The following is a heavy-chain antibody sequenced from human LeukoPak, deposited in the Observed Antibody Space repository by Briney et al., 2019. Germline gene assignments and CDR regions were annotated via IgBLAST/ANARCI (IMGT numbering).Heavy chain of an antibody. J-gene: IGHJ4*02. Sequence: PGGSLRLSCAASGFTFSDYYMSWIRQAPGKGLEWVSSISSSSSYIYYADSVKGRFTISRDNAKNSLYLQMNSLRAEDTAVYYCALTASWFGELTGWGWVYFDYWGQGTLVTVSS. D-gene: IGHD3-10*01. CDR2: ISSSSSYI. V-gene: IGHV3-11*06. CDR1: GFTFSDYY. CDR3: ALTASWFGELTGWGWVYFDY.